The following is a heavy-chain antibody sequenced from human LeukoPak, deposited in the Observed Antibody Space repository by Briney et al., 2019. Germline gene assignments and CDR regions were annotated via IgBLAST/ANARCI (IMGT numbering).Heavy chain of an antibody. D-gene: IGHD3-16*01. CDR2: IYYSGST. J-gene: IGHJ4*02. CDR3: ARGGTPRTFDY. V-gene: IGHV4-39*01. CDR1: GGSISSSGYY. Sequence: PSETLSLTCTVSGGSISSSGYYWGWIRQPPKKGLEWIGSIYYSGSTYYNPSLKSRVTISVDTSKNQFSLKLSSVTAADTAVYFCARGGTPRTFDYWGQGTLVTVSS.